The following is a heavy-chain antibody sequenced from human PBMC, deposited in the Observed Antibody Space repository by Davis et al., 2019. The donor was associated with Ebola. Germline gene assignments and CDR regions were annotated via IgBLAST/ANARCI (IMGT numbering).Heavy chain of an antibody. CDR2: IYPGDSTT. D-gene: IGHD6-19*01. CDR3: AKILESWRVGGVHHFDY. J-gene: IGHJ4*02. V-gene: IGHV5-51*01. CDR1: GYSFTTFW. Sequence: GESLKISCKTSGYSFTTFWIGWVRQMPGKGLEWMGIIYPGDSTTKYSPSFQGQVTISADKSITTAYLQWSSLRASDTAMYYCAKILESWRVGGVHHFDYWGQGTPVTVSA.